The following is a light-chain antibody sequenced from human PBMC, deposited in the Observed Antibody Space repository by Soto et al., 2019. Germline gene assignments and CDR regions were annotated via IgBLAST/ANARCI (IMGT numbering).Light chain of an antibody. V-gene: IGKV3-20*01. J-gene: IGKJ1*01. CDR1: QSISSNF. CDR3: QQYGSSGT. CDR2: GAS. Sequence: TQSPGTLSLSPGERATLYCRASQSISSNFLAWYQQKPGRAPRLLIYGASNRATGIPDRFSGSGSGTDFTLTISRLEPEDFAVYYCQQYGSSGTFGQGTKVDI.